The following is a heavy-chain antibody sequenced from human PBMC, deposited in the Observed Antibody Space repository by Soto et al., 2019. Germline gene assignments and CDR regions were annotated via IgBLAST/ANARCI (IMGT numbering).Heavy chain of an antibody. V-gene: IGHV4-39*07. CDR2: IFSSGST. J-gene: IGHJ4*02. D-gene: IGHD5-12*01. Sequence: SETLSLTCTVSGGSISSSSYYWGWIRQPPGKGLEWIGRIFSSGSTSFNPSLESRVAMSVDTSKNHFSLNLSSVTAADMAVYYCAREGSYSAYNFAHGIQLWSFDFWGQGALVTVSS. CDR3: AREGSYSAYNFAHGIQLWSFDF. CDR1: GGSISSSSYY.